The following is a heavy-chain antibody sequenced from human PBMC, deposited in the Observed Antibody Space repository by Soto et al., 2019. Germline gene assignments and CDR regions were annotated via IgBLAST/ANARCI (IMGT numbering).Heavy chain of an antibody. CDR3: VRDSYIVVVAATTNGYYYGMDV. Sequence: ASVKVSCKTSGGTFGSYAISWVRQAPGQGLEWMGEIIPIFGARKYAQKFQGRVTITADESTSTAYMELSSLRSEDTAVYYCVRDSYIVVVAATTNGYYYGMDVWGQGTTVTVSS. V-gene: IGHV1-69*13. J-gene: IGHJ6*02. CDR2: IIPIFGAR. CDR1: GGTFGSYA. D-gene: IGHD2-15*01.